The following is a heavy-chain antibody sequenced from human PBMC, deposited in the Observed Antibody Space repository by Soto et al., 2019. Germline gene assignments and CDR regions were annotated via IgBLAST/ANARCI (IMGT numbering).Heavy chain of an antibody. CDR2: ISGHSGNT. CDR1: GYTFTSHN. V-gene: IGHV1-18*04. CDR3: ARDYGATSPDYFDY. D-gene: IGHD4-17*01. J-gene: IGHJ4*02. Sequence: QVQLVQSGAEVKKPGASVKVSCKTSGYTFTSHNINWVRQVPGQGLEWLGWISGHSGNTKYMEKLQDRITLSTDTSTKTGYMELRSLTPDDTAVYFCARDYGATSPDYFDYWGQGTLVTVSS.